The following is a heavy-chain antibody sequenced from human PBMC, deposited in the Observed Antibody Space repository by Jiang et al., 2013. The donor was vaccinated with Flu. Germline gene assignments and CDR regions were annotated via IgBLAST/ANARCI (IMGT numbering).Heavy chain of an antibody. V-gene: IGHV6-1*01. CDR2: TYYRGQWYY. CDR3: VRDSPGDSTGGLDV. D-gene: IGHD1-14*01. Sequence: QTLSLTCAISGDSVSHNSAAWNWIRQSPSRGLEWLGRTYYRGQWYYNYAESVKGRLTISPDTTKNQFSLHLSSVTPEDTAIYYCVRDSPGDSTGGLDVVGPRDHGHRLL. CDR1: GDSVSHNSAA. J-gene: IGHJ6*02.